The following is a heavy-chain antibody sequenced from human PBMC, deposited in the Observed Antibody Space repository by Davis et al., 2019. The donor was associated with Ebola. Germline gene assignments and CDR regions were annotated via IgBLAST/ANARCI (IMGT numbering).Heavy chain of an antibody. CDR1: GGTFSSYA. J-gene: IGHJ6*02. V-gene: IGHV1-69*06. CDR2: IIPIFGTA. D-gene: IGHD6-25*01. CDR3: ARGIAAGRWTGAYYYYYGMDV. Sequence: AASVKVSCKASGGTFSSYAISWVRQAPGQGLEWMGGIIPIFGTANYAQKFQGRVTITADKSTSTAYMELRSLRSDDTAVYYCARGIAAGRWTGAYYYYYGMDVWGQGTTVTVSS.